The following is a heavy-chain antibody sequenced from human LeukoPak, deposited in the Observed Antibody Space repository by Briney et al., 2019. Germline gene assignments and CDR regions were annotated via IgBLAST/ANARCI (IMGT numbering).Heavy chain of an antibody. Sequence: GGSLRLSCVASGFTFINYDMHWVRQATGKGLEWVSSIGPTGESYYPGSVKGRLTISRENARNSLHLQMNSLKVEDTAVYYCVRAGYSSGWYRSDYWGQGILVIVSS. CDR2: IGPTGES. J-gene: IGHJ4*02. D-gene: IGHD6-19*01. V-gene: IGHV3-13*01. CDR1: GFTFINYD. CDR3: VRAGYSSGWYRSDY.